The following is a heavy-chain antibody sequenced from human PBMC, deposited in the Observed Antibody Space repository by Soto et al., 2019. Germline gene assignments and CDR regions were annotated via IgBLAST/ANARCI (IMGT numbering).Heavy chain of an antibody. CDR1: GGSINTYNLF. CDR2: IHYGGNA. V-gene: IGHV4-39*01. J-gene: IGHJ4*02. Sequence: LSLTCTVSGGSINTYNLFWAWVRQPPGKGLEWIASIHYGGNAYYSPSLTTRATISRDTSKNRVSLELRSVTAADTSVYYCARVNETLDLWSLGTLVTVSS. CDR3: ARVNETLDL.